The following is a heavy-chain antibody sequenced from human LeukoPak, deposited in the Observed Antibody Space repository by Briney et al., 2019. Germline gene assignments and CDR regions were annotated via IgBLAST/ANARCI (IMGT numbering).Heavy chain of an antibody. CDR1: GFTLSGYA. Sequence: PGGSLRLSCAASGFTLSGYAMSWVRQAPGKGLEWVSAISGSGGSPYYADSVKGRFTICRDNSKNTLYLQMNSLRDEDTAVYCCARDSWFGESHFDYWGQGTLVTVSS. V-gene: IGHV3-23*01. CDR3: ARDSWFGESHFDY. J-gene: IGHJ4*02. D-gene: IGHD3-10*01. CDR2: ISGSGGSP.